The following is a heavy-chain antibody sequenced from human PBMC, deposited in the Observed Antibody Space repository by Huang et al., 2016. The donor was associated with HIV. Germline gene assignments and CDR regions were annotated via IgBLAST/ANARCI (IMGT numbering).Heavy chain of an antibody. J-gene: IGHJ4*02. CDR1: GYTFSNYG. CDR3: ARALYYDLYVGYHRSPGFDH. CDR2: SSASDFRT. V-gene: IGHV1-18*01. D-gene: IGHD3-3*01. Sequence: QVHLVQSGAEVRRPGASVKVSCETSGYTFSNYGRCWVRQAPGQGLEWVGLSSASDFRTVYAQRFQGRVTLTADTSTSTASLDLRDLTPDDTAVYYCARALYYDLYVGYHRSPGFDHWGQGTLVTVSS.